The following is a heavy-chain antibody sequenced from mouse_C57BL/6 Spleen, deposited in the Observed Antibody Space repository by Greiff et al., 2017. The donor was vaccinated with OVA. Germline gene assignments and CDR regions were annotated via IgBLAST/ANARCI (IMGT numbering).Heavy chain of an antibody. Sequence: EVKLMESGGGLVQPGGSLKLSCAASGFTFSDYGMAWVRQAPRKGPEWVAFISNLAYSIYYADTVTGRFTISRENAKNTLYLEMSSLRSEDTAMYYCARQGDDYDVSYAMDYWGQGTSVTVSS. D-gene: IGHD2-4*01. CDR1: GFTFSDYG. CDR2: ISNLAYSI. J-gene: IGHJ4*01. CDR3: ARQGDDYDVSYAMDY. V-gene: IGHV5-15*01.